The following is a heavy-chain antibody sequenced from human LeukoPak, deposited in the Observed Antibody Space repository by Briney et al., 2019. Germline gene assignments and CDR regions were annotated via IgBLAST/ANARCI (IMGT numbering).Heavy chain of an antibody. D-gene: IGHD6-19*01. CDR2: ISSNGGST. V-gene: IGHV3-64D*06. CDR1: GVTLSTYA. CDR3: VKVSSSGWHEGDYFDY. J-gene: IGHJ4*02. Sequence: GGSLRLSCPASGVTLSTYAMHWVRQAPGKGLEYVSAISSNGGSTYFADSVKARFSISRDNSKNTLDLQMSSLRAEDTAVYYCVKVSSSGWHEGDYFDYWGQATLVTVSS.